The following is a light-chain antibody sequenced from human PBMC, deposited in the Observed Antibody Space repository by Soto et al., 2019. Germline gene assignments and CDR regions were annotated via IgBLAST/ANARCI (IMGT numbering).Light chain of an antibody. V-gene: IGLV2-11*01. CDR1: NSDVGGYKY. J-gene: IGLJ1*01. Sequence: QSALTQPRSVSGSPGQSVTISCTGTNSDVGGYKYVSWYQQYPGKAPKLMIYDVSKRPSGVPDRFSGSKSVNTASLTISGLQAEDEADYFCCSYAGSYSYVFGTGTKLTVL. CDR2: DVS. CDR3: CSYAGSYSYV.